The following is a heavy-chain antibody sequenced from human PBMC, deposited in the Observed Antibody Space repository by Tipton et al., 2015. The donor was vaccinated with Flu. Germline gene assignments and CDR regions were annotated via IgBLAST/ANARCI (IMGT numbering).Heavy chain of an antibody. J-gene: IGHJ4*02. CDR1: GFTFSRYA. Sequence: SLRLSCAASGFTFSRYAMSWVRQAPGKGLEWVSAVSGGGAITYFADSVKGRFTISRDKAKNSLYLQMNSLRAEDTAVYYCAREEGHYYDTSGFFDYWGQGTLVTVSS. D-gene: IGHD3-22*01. CDR2: VSGGGAIT. V-gene: IGHV3-23*01. CDR3: AREEGHYYDTSGFFDY.